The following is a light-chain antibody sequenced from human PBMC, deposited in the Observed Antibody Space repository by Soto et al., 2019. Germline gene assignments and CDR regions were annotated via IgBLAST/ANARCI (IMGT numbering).Light chain of an antibody. CDR1: QTLIHNY. Sequence: EMVLTQSPGTLSLSPGERASLSCSASQTLIHNYLAWVQQKPGQTPRLLIYSVSSRATGIPDRFSGSGSGTDFTLTISRLEPEDFAVYYCQQYGSLPWTFGQGTKVDIK. CDR2: SVS. CDR3: QQYGSLPWT. V-gene: IGKV3-20*01. J-gene: IGKJ1*01.